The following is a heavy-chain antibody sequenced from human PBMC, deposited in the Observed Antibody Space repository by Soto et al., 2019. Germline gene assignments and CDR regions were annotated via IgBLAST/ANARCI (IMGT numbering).Heavy chain of an antibody. Sequence: QVQLVQSGAEVKKPGSSVKVSCKASGGTLNNFAVSWVRQAPGQGLEWMGGIVRLFGTANYAQKFQGRVTITSDESTRTAYMELRNLRSEGTAIYYCAISGNSRVYFDLWGRGTLVTVSS. CDR1: GGTLNNFA. J-gene: IGHJ2*01. CDR2: IVRLFGTA. D-gene: IGHD1-26*01. V-gene: IGHV1-69*01. CDR3: AISGNSRVYFDL.